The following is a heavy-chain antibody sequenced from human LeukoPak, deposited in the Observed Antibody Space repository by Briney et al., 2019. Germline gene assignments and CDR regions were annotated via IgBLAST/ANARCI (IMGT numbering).Heavy chain of an antibody. CDR1: GFTFSNYA. J-gene: IGHJ4*02. CDR3: AKSPLATCTGVKCYPLDY. Sequence: SGGSLRLSCVASGFTFSNYAMSWVRQAPGMGLEWVSAITGSTGNTYHADSVRGRFTISRDNSKSTLYLQMSNLRAEDTAIYSCAKSPLATCTGVKCYPLDYWGQGTLVTVSS. V-gene: IGHV3-23*01. CDR2: ITGSTGNT. D-gene: IGHD2-8*02.